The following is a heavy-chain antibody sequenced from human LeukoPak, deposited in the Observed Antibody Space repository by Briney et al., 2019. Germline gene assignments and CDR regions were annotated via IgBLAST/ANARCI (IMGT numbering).Heavy chain of an antibody. J-gene: IGHJ4*02. CDR1: GFALRSYS. CDR2: ISSVGSFI. V-gene: IGHV3-21*01. CDR3: VLSDSGTYQLIDY. Sequence: PGGSLRLSCAASGFALRSYSMNWVRQAPGKGLEWVSSISSVGSFIHYADSVKGRFTISRDNANNSLYLQMTSLTAEDTAVYYCVLSDSGTYQLIDYWGQGTLVTVSS. D-gene: IGHD3-10*01.